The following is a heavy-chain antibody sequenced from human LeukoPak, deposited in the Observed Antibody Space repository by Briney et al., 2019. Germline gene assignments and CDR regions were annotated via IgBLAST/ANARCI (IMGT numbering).Heavy chain of an antibody. Sequence: SQTLSLTCTVSGGSISGGTNYWNWIRQPAGKGLEWIGRVYSSGRVYYNPSLNSRVTISRDTSKNQFSLKVTSVTAADTAVYYCARQGDYGDPDRYQFYYYGLDVWGQGATVTVSS. CDR3: ARQGDYGDPDRYQFYYYGLDV. V-gene: IGHV4-61*02. D-gene: IGHD4-17*01. CDR1: GGSISGGTNY. J-gene: IGHJ6*02. CDR2: VYSSGRV.